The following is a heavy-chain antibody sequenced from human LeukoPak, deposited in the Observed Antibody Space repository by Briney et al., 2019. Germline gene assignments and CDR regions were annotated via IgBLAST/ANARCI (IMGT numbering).Heavy chain of an antibody. CDR3: ARDWGYSCGWG. D-gene: IGHD6-19*01. Sequence: KAGGSLRLSCAASGLTLSTYTMNWVRQAPGKGLEWVSSITSSSSNVYYADSVKGRFTISRDNAENSLYLQMNSLRAEDTAVYYCARDWGYSCGWGWGQGTMVTVSS. J-gene: IGHJ3*01. CDR1: GLTLSTYT. CDR2: ITSSSSNV. V-gene: IGHV3-21*01.